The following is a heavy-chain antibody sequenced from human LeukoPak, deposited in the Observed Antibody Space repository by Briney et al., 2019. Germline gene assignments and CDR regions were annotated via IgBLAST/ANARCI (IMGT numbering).Heavy chain of an antibody. Sequence: GGSLRLSRAASGFTFSSYGMRWVRQARGKGLEWVSSISGRGGTTDYADSVKGRFTISRNNSKNTLYLQMNSLRADDTAVYSCAKDPPTVMANAFHIWGQGTMVTVS. CDR2: ISGRGGTT. D-gene: IGHD5-18*01. CDR1: GFTFSSYG. V-gene: IGHV3-23*01. J-gene: IGHJ3*02. CDR3: AKDPPTVMANAFHI.